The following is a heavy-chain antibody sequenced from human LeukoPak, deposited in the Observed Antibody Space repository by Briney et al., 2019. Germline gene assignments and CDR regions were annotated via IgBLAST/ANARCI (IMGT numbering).Heavy chain of an antibody. CDR2: VYYTGST. V-gene: IGHV4-39*01. D-gene: IGHD3-10*01. CDR1: GASVTSGGFY. J-gene: IGHJ5*02. Sequence: SETLSLTCSVSGASVTSGGFYWGWLRQPPGKGLEWIATVYYTGSTYYNPSLKSRVTISIDTSKSQFSLNLRSVIAADTAVYYCARHSGSGSLSRPFDPWGQGTLVTVSS. CDR3: ARHSGSGSLSRPFDP.